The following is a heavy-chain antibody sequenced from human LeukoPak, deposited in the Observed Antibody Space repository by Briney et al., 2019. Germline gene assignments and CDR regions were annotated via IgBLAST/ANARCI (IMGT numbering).Heavy chain of an antibody. CDR1: GFTFSSYA. Sequence: PGGSLRLSCAASGFTFSSYAMNWVRQAPGKGLEWVSAISDSGGYTYYADSVKGRFTISRDNSKNTLYLQMNSLRAEDTAVYYCASDGSDTAMVNWGQGTLVTVSS. V-gene: IGHV3-23*01. D-gene: IGHD5-18*01. J-gene: IGHJ4*02. CDR2: ISDSGGYT. CDR3: ASDGSDTAMVN.